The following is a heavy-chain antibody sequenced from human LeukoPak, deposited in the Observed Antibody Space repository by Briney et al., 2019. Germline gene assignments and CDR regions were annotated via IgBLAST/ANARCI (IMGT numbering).Heavy chain of an antibody. J-gene: IGHJ4*02. V-gene: IGHV3-30*04. CDR1: GFTFSSYA. Sequence: GGSLRLSCAASGFTFSSYAMHWVRQAPGKGLEWVAVISYDGSNKYYADSVKGRFTISRDNSKNTLYLQMNSLRAEDTAVYYCARGEYDYVWGSYRYTGLRDYWGQGTLVTVSS. D-gene: IGHD3-16*02. CDR2: ISYDGSNK. CDR3: ARGEYDYVWGSYRYTGLRDY.